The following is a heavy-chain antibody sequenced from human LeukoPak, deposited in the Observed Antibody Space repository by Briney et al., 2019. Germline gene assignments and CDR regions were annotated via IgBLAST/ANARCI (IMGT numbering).Heavy chain of an antibody. CDR3: ASNVRYYYDSSGYYPFDY. D-gene: IGHD3-22*01. CDR1: GYTFTSYG. J-gene: IGHJ4*02. Sequence: GASVKVSCEASGYTFTSYGISWVRQAPGQGVEWMGWISAYNGNTNYAQKLQGRVTMTTDASTSTAYMELRSLRSDDTAVYYCASNVRYYYDSSGYYPFDYWGQGTLVTVSS. V-gene: IGHV1-18*01. CDR2: ISAYNGNT.